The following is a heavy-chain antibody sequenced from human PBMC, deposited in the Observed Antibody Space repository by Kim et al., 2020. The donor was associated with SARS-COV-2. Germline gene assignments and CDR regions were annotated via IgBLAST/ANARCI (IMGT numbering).Heavy chain of an antibody. Sequence: NHAQMFQGRVTITADKSTSTAYMDLSSLTSYDTAIYYCARDVREVGAFDIWGQGTLVTVSS. V-gene: IGHV1-69*04. J-gene: IGHJ3*02. CDR3: ARDVREVGAFDI.